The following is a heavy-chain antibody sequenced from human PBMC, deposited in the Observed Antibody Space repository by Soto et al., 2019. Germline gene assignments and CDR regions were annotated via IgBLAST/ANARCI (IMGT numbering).Heavy chain of an antibody. CDR3: ASPDPFRYGSAPDLDAFDI. D-gene: IGHD3-10*01. Sequence: ASVKVSCKASGYTFTGYYMHWVRQAPGQGLEWMGWINPNSGGTNYAQKFQGRVTMTRDTSISTAYMELSRLRSDDTAVYYCASPDPFRYGSAPDLDAFDIWGQGTMVTVSS. CDR1: GYTFTGYY. CDR2: INPNSGGT. J-gene: IGHJ3*02. V-gene: IGHV1-2*02.